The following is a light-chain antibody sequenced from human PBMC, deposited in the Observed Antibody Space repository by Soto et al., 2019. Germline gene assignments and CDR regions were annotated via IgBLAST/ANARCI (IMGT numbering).Light chain of an antibody. CDR2: GAS. CDR3: HQYGNSPQT. CDR1: QSVSSAN. V-gene: IGKV3-20*01. Sequence: EIVMTQSPFTLSVFPGERGTLSCRASQSVSSANFAWYRQKPGQAPRLLIYGASSRATGIPDGFSGSGSGTVFTLTINILEPDDFAVYYCHQYGNSPQTFGQGTKVDIK. J-gene: IGKJ1*01.